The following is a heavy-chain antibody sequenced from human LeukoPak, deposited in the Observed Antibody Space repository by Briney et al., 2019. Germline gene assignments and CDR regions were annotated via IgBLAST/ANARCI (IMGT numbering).Heavy chain of an antibody. CDR1: GFTFSSCW. D-gene: IGHD2-2*01. CDR2: INSDGSST. CDR3: ARASTYYRDV. J-gene: IGHJ6*03. V-gene: IGHV3-74*01. Sequence: GGSLRLSCAASGFTFSSCWMHWVRLAPGKGLVWVSRINSDGSSTNYADSVKGRFTISRDNAKNTLYLQMNSLRAEDTAVYYCARASTYYRDVWGKGPTVTVSS.